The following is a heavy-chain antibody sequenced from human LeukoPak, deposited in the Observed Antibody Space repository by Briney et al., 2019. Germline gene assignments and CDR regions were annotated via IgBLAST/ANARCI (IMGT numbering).Heavy chain of an antibody. D-gene: IGHD3-16*02. V-gene: IGHV3-53*01. J-gene: IGHJ4*02. Sequence: PGGSLRLSCAASGFTVSSNYMSWVRQAPGKGLEWVSVIYSGGSTYYADSVQGRFTISRDNSKNTLYLQMNSLRAEDTAVYYCARGTRYRYTVDYWGQGTLATVSS. CDR3: ARGTRYRYTVDY. CDR2: IYSGGST. CDR1: GFTVSSNY.